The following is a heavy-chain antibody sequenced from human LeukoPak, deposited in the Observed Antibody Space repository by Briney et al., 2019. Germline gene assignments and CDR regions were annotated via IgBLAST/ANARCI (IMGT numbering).Heavy chain of an antibody. CDR2: MNPNSGNT. Sequence: ASVKVSCKASGYTFTSYDINWVRQATGQGLEWMGWMNPNSGNTGYAQKFQGRVTMTRNTSISTAYMELSSLRSEDTAVYYCADLGQAAAGGVVDYWGQGTLVTVSS. D-gene: IGHD6-13*01. CDR1: GYTFTSYD. J-gene: IGHJ4*02. V-gene: IGHV1-8*01. CDR3: ADLGQAAAGGVVDY.